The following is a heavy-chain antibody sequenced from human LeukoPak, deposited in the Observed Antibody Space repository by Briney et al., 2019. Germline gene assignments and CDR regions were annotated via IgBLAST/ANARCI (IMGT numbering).Heavy chain of an antibody. CDR3: ASASLNYDSSGYYYESWFDP. CDR1: GGSISSSNW. J-gene: IGHJ5*02. Sequence: SETLSLTCAVSGGSISSSNWWSWVRQPPGKGLEWIGEIYHSGSTNYNPSLKSRVTISVDKSKNQFSLKLSSVTAADTAVYYCASASLNYDSSGYYYESWFDPWGQGTLVTVSS. CDR2: IYHSGST. V-gene: IGHV4-4*02. D-gene: IGHD3-22*01.